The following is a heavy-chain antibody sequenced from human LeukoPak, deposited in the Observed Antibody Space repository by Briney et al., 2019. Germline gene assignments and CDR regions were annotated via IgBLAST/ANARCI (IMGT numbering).Heavy chain of an antibody. V-gene: IGHV3-30*02. CDR3: AKDQRGYNKPSDY. Sequence: GGSLRLSCAASGFTFSSYGMHWVRQAPGKGLEWVAFIRYDGSNKYYADSVKGRFTISRDNSKNTLYLQMNSLRAEDTAVYYCAKDQRGYNKPSDYWGQGTLVTVSS. CDR2: IRYDGSNK. J-gene: IGHJ4*02. CDR1: GFTFSSYG. D-gene: IGHD5-18*01.